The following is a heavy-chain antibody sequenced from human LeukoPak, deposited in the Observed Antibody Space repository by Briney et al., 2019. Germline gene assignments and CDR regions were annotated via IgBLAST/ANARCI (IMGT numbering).Heavy chain of an antibody. J-gene: IGHJ4*02. CDR1: GGSISSYY. V-gene: IGHV4-59*01. CDR3: ARVFDY. CDR2: IYYSGST. Sequence: SETLSLTCTVSGGSISSYYWSWIRQPPGKGLEWIGYIYYSGSTNYNPSLKSRVTISVDTSKNQFSLKLSSVTAADTAVYCCARVFDYWGQGTLVTVSS.